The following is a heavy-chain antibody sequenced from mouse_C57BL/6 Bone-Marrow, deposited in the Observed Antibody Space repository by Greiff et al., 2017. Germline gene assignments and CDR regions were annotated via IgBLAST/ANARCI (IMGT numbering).Heavy chain of an antibody. Sequence: VQLKESGAELVRPGASVKLSCTASGFNIKDYYMHWVKQRPEQGLEWIGRIDPEDGDTEYAPKFQGKATMTADTSSNTAYLQLSSLTSEDTAVYYCTTNCGSSDWYFDVWGTGTTVTVSS. CDR3: TTNCGSSDWYFDV. J-gene: IGHJ1*03. D-gene: IGHD1-1*01. CDR1: GFNIKDYY. CDR2: IDPEDGDT. V-gene: IGHV14-1*01.